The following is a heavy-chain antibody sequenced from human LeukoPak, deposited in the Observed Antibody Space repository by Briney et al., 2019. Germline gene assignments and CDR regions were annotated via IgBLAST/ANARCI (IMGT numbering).Heavy chain of an antibody. CDR1: GGSITSYF. Sequence: PSETPSLTCTVSGGSITSYFWSWIRQPPGKGLEWIGYIYHSGTTNYNPSLKSRVTISVDTSKNQFSLKLTSVTAADTAVYYCAQKAPYSPAYSQDWGQGTLVTVSS. D-gene: IGHD2-21*01. V-gene: IGHV4-59*01. CDR3: AQKAPYSPAYSQD. CDR2: IYHSGTT. J-gene: IGHJ1*01.